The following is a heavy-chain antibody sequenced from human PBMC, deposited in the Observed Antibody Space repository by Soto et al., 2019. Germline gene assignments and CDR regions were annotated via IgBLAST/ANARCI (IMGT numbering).Heavy chain of an antibody. CDR3: APQAGR. Sequence: QVQLVESGGGVVQPGRSLKLSCAASGFTFSSYAMHWVRQAPGKGLEWVAVISYDGSNKYYADSVKGRFTISRDNSKNTLYLQMNSLRAEDTAVSYCAPQAGRWCQGTLITVSS. V-gene: IGHV3-30-3*01. CDR2: ISYDGSNK. CDR1: GFTFSSYA. J-gene: IGHJ4*02. D-gene: IGHD1-26*01.